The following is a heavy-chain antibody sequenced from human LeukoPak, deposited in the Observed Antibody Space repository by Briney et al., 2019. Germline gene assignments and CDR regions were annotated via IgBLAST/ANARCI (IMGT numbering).Heavy chain of an antibody. Sequence: GGTLRLSCAASGFTFSSYAMSWVRQAPGKGLEWVSAISGSGGSTYYADSVKGRFTISRDNSKNTLYLQMNSLRAEDTAVYYCAKVRSSSWARAFDYWGQGTLVTVSS. CDR1: GFTFSSYA. D-gene: IGHD6-13*01. CDR2: ISGSGGST. V-gene: IGHV3-23*01. J-gene: IGHJ4*02. CDR3: AKVRSSSWARAFDY.